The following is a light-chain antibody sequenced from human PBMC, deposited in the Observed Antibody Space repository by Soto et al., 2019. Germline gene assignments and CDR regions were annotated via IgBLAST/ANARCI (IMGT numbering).Light chain of an antibody. Sequence: QSVLTQPASVSGSPGQSITITCTGTSSDIYAYNYVSWYQQHPGKAPKVVISGVNIRPSGVSSRFSGSKSGNTASLTISGLQAEDEAEYFCGSYAGSDTVVFGAGTKVTVL. J-gene: IGLJ1*01. CDR1: SSDIYAYNY. CDR2: GVN. V-gene: IGLV2-14*01. CDR3: GSYAGSDTVV.